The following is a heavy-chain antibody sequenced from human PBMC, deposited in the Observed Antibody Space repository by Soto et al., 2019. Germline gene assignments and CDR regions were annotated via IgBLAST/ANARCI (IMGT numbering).Heavy chain of an antibody. CDR1: GDTFRSYA. CDR3: AREATHCFYYDYGMDV. Sequence: SVKVSCKSSGDTFRSYAMSWVRQAPGQGLEWMGGIIPFLRIPNYSQKFQGRVTITPDESTSTAYMELSSLRSEDTAVYYCAREATHCFYYDYGMDVWGQGTTVTVSS. D-gene: IGHD2-21*02. V-gene: IGHV1-69*13. J-gene: IGHJ6*01. CDR2: IIPFLRIP.